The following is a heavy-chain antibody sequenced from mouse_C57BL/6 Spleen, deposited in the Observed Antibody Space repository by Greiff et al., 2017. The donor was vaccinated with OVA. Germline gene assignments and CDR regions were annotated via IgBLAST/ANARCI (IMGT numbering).Heavy chain of an antibody. D-gene: IGHD1-2*01. V-gene: IGHV1-80*01. CDR2: IYPGDGDT. CDR3: AAHYSGNFDY. Sequence: VKLMESGAELVKPGASVKISCKASGYAFSSYWMNWVKQRPGKGLEWIGQIYPGDGDTNYNGKFKGKATLTADKSSSTAYMQLSSLTSEDSAVYFCAAHYSGNFDYWGQGTTLTVSS. J-gene: IGHJ2*01. CDR1: GYAFSSYW.